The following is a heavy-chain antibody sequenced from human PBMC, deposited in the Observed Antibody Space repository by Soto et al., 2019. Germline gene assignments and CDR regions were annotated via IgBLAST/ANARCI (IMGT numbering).Heavy chain of an antibody. Sequence: ASVKVSCKASGYTFTSYAMHWVRQGPGQRLEWMGWINAGNGNTKYSQKFQGRVTITRDTSASTAYMELSSLRSEDTAVYYCARGVGYSSGWYYYYGMDVWGQGTTVTVSS. CDR3: ARGVGYSSGWYYYYGMDV. D-gene: IGHD6-25*01. J-gene: IGHJ6*02. V-gene: IGHV1-3*01. CDR2: INAGNGNT. CDR1: GYTFTSYA.